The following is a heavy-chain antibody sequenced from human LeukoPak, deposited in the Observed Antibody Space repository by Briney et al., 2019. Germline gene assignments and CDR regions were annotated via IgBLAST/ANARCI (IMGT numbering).Heavy chain of an antibody. V-gene: IGHV3-30*18. CDR3: VKTTTTFYYEY. D-gene: IGHD1-26*01. J-gene: IGHJ4*02. Sequence: GGSLRLSCAASGFTFTNYGMHWVRQAPGKGLEWVALISPDGGRETYYADSVRGRFTISRDNSKNTLYLQMGSLRAEDTAVYHCVKTTTTFYYEYWGQGTLVTVSS. CDR2: ISPDGGRET. CDR1: GFTFTNYG.